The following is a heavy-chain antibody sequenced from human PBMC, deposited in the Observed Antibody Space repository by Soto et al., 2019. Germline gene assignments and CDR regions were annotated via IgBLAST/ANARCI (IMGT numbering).Heavy chain of an antibody. J-gene: IGHJ5*02. V-gene: IGHV4-31*03. Sequence: QVQLEESGPGLVKPSQTLSLTCTVSGGSISGEGYYWSWVRQYSGRGLEWIGYIHYSETTYYNPSLRSRVTISVDTSKLNFFLELSSVTAAATAVYYCARAWTAEAGWANWFHRWGQGTLVTVSS. CDR3: ARAWTAEAGWANWFHR. CDR2: IHYSETT. D-gene: IGHD6-13*01. CDR1: GGSISGEGYY.